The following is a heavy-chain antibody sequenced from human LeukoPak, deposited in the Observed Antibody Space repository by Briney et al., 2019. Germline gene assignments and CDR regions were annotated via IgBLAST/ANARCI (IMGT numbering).Heavy chain of an antibody. CDR2: INTNTGNP. Sequence: ASVKVPCKASGYTFTSYAMNWVRQAPGQGLEWMGWINTNTGNPTYAQGFTGRFVFSLDTSVSTAYLQISSLKAEDTAVYYCARSYSSGWYSRYFDYWGQGTLVTVSS. J-gene: IGHJ4*02. CDR3: ARSYSSGWYSRYFDY. V-gene: IGHV7-4-1*02. D-gene: IGHD6-19*01. CDR1: GYTFTSYA.